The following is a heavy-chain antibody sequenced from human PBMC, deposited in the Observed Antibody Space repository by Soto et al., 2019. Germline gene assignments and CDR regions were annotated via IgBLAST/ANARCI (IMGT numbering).Heavy chain of an antibody. J-gene: IGHJ5*02. CDR3: ARHRARNWFDP. D-gene: IGHD6-6*01. V-gene: IGHV4-39*01. CDR1: GCSISSSSYY. Sequence: PSETLSLTCIVSGCSISSSSYYWGWLRPPPGMGLVWIGSIYCSGSTYDNPSRRSRVTISVDTSKNHFPLNLSPVAAADAAVFYCARHRARNWFDPWGPGTLVTVSS. CDR2: IYCSGST.